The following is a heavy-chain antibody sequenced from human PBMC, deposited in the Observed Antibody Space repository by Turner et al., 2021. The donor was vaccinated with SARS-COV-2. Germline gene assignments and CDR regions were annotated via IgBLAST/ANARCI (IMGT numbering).Heavy chain of an antibody. J-gene: IGHJ4*02. CDR3: AKMASSSWYFDY. CDR2: IKQDGSEK. V-gene: IGHV3-7*03. Sequence: EVQLVESGGGLVQPGGSLRLSCAASGFTFSSYWMSWVRQAPGKGLEWVANIKQDGSEKFYVDSEKGRFTISRDNAKNSLYLQMNSLRAEDTAVYYCAKMASSSWYFDYWGQGTLVTVSS. D-gene: IGHD6-13*01. CDR1: GFTFSSYW.